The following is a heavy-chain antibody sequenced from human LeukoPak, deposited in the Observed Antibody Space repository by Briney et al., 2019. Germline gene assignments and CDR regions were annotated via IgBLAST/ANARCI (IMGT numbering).Heavy chain of an antibody. J-gene: IGHJ4*02. CDR3: AKKSPIFGVVIPLFDY. CDR2: ISASGRST. V-gene: IGHV3-23*01. CDR1: GFNFSSFV. Sequence: GGSLRLSCAGSGFNFSSFVMTWVRQAPGKALEWVSSISASGRSTYYADSVKGRFTISRDNSKSTLYLQVNSLRAEDTAVYHCAKKSPIFGVVIPLFDYWGQGTLVSVSS. D-gene: IGHD3-3*01.